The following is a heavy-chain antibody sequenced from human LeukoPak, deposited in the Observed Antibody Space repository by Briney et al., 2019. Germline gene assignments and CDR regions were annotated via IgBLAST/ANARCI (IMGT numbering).Heavy chain of an antibody. CDR2: IYTSGST. CDR1: GGSISSYY. D-gene: IGHD2-15*01. J-gene: IGHJ3*02. Sequence: PSETLSLTCTVSGGSISSYYWSWIRQPAGKGLEWIGRIYTSGSTNYNPSLKSRVTMSVDTSTNHFSLNLDSVTAADTAVYYCTRLGRPLYCSGGSCYSHAFDIWGQGTMVTVSS. V-gene: IGHV4-4*07. CDR3: TRLGRPLYCSGGSCYSHAFDI.